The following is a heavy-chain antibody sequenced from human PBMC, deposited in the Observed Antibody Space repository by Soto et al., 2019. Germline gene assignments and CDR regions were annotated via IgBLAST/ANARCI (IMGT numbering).Heavy chain of an antibody. Sequence: QVQLQQWGAGLLKPSETLSLTCAVYGGSFSGYYWSWIRQPPGKGLEWIGEINHSGSTNYNPSLKSGVTISVDTSKNQFSLKLSSVTAADTAVYYCARGPRWGWFDPWGEGTLVTVSS. D-gene: IGHD7-27*01. J-gene: IGHJ5*02. CDR3: ARGPRWGWFDP. CDR2: INHSGST. V-gene: IGHV4-34*01. CDR1: GGSFSGYY.